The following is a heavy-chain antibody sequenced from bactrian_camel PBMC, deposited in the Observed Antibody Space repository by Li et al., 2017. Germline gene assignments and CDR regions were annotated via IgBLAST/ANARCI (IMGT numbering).Heavy chain of an antibody. J-gene: IGHJ4*01. D-gene: IGHD6*01. CDR3: AADTVRWTCSWFKTDYPH. CDR1: GNIRSRNL. CDR2: IDSRGRA. V-gene: IGHV3S53*01. Sequence: QVQLVESGGGSVQAGGSLRLSCVRSGNIRSRNLMGWFRQAPGKEREGVAAIDSRGRATYADSVKCRFTVSKDDAENTLYLEMNSLKPEDTAIYTCAADTVRWTCSWFKTDYPHWGQGTQVTVS.